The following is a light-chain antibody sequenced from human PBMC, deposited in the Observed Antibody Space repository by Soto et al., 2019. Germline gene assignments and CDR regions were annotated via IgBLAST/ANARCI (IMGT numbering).Light chain of an antibody. CDR1: SSDVGNYKY. Sequence: QSALTQSPSASGSPGQSVTISCTGTSSDVGNYKYVSWYQQHPGKAPKLMIYEVSKRPSGVPDRFSGSKSGNTASLTVSGLQAEDEADYYCRSYAGSNNGVFGGGTKLTVL. J-gene: IGLJ3*02. CDR2: EVS. V-gene: IGLV2-8*01. CDR3: RSYAGSNNGV.